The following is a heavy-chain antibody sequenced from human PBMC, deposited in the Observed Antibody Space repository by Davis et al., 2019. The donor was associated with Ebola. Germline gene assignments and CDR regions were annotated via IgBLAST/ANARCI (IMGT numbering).Heavy chain of an antibody. V-gene: IGHV4-30-4*01. CDR1: GGSISSGDYY. Sequence: PSETLSLTCTVSGGSISSGDYYWSWIRQPPGKGLEWIGYIYYSGSTYYNPSLKSRVTISVDTSKNQFSLKLSSVTAADTAVYYCARSPKAGNHYGMDVWGQGTTVTVSS. D-gene: IGHD6-13*01. J-gene: IGHJ6*02. CDR2: IYYSGST. CDR3: ARSPKAGNHYGMDV.